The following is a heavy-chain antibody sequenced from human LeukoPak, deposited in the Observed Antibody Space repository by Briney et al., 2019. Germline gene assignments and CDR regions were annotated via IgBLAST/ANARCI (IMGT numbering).Heavy chain of an antibody. CDR1: GGTFSSYA. CDR3: ARVKALDDFWSGYSEAGYYGMDV. J-gene: IGHJ6*02. D-gene: IGHD3-3*01. Sequence: VASVNVSCKASGGTFSSYAISWVRQAPGQGLEWMGGIIPIFGTANYAQKFQGRVTITADESTSTAYMELSSLRSEDTAVYYCARVKALDDFWSGYSEAGYYGMDVWGQGTTVTVSS. CDR2: IIPIFGTA. V-gene: IGHV1-69*13.